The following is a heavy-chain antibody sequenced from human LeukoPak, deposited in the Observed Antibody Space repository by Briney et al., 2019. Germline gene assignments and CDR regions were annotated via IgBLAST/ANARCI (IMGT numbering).Heavy chain of an antibody. CDR1: GGSFSGYY. J-gene: IGHJ4*02. Sequence: SETLSLTCAVYGGSFSGYYWSWIRQPPGKGLEWIGEINHSGSTNYNPSLKSRVTISVDTSKNQFSLKLSSVTAADTAVYYCARVRSYGLDYFDYWGQGTLVTVSS. CDR3: ARVRSYGLDYFDY. CDR2: INHSGST. V-gene: IGHV4-34*01. D-gene: IGHD5-18*01.